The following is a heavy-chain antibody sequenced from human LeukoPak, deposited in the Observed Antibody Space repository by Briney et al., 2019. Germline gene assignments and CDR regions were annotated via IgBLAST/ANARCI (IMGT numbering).Heavy chain of an antibody. CDR3: AVTYYYDSSGYSRFDY. CDR2: INPNSGGT. Sequence: ASVKVSCKASGYTFTGYYMHWVRQAPGQGLEWMGWINPNSGGTNYAQKFQGRVTMTRDTSISTAYMELSRLRSDDTAVYYCAVTYYYDSSGYSRFDYWGQGTLVTVSS. V-gene: IGHV1-2*02. D-gene: IGHD3-22*01. CDR1: GYTFTGYY. J-gene: IGHJ4*02.